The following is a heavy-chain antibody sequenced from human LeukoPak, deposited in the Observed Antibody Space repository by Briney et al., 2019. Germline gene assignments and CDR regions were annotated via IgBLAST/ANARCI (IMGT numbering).Heavy chain of an antibody. D-gene: IGHD2/OR15-2a*01. CDR2: ISWDGGST. V-gene: IGHV3-43D*03. CDR3: AKDISCNFTSMDV. Sequence: GGSLRLSCAASGFTFANFSMHWVRQAPGKGLEWVSLISWDGGSTYYADSVKGRFTISRDNRKNSLYLQMKCLSADHTAVYLCAKDISCNFTSMDVSGEGTTVTVSS. CDR1: GFTFANFS. J-gene: IGHJ6*01.